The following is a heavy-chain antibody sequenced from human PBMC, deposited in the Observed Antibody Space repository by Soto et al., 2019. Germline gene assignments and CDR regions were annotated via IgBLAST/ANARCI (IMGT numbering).Heavy chain of an antibody. D-gene: IGHD1-1*01. Sequence: QVQVVQSGAEVKKPGASVKVSCKASGYTFSTYAMHWVRQAPGQSLEWMGCINGGTGQTRYSQRFQDRVTITRDTPASTANMELTSLTSEDTAVYYCARGKGMEENYYYYGLDIWGQGTTVTVSS. J-gene: IGHJ6*02. CDR3: ARGKGMEENYYYYGLDI. V-gene: IGHV1-3*01. CDR1: GYTFSTYA. CDR2: INGGTGQT.